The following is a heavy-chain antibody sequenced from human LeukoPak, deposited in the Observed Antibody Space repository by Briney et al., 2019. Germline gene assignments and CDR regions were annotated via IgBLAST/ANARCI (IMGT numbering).Heavy chain of an antibody. D-gene: IGHD3-22*01. CDR3: VRDSLTSGYYFY. CDR2: IIPFFAIV. J-gene: IGHJ4*02. CDR1: GGTFSSYT. V-gene: IGHV1-69*04. Sequence: SVKVSCKASGGTFSSYTINWVRQAPGQGLEWMGRIIPFFAIVNHAQNFRGRVTITADKSTSTAYMELSSLRSEDTAVYYCVRDSLTSGYYFYWGQGTLVTVFS.